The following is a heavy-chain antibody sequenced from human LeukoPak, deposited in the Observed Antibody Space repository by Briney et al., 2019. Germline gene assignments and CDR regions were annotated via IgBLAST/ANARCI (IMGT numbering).Heavy chain of an antibody. D-gene: IGHD3-10*01. CDR2: ISGSGGST. Sequence: GGSLRLSCAASGFTVSSNYMSWVRQAPGKGLEWVSAISGSGGSTYYADSVKGRFTISRDNSKNTLYLQMNSLRAEDTAVYYCAKDPHYYGSGRSGDYWGQGTLVTVSS. V-gene: IGHV3-23*01. J-gene: IGHJ4*02. CDR3: AKDPHYYGSGRSGDY. CDR1: GFTVSSNY.